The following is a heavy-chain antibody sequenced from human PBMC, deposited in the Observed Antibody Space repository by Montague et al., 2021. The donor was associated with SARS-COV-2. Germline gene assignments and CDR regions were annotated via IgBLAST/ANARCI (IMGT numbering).Heavy chain of an antibody. D-gene: IGHD3-22*01. CDR3: AGFPTSYYYDSKAAPATPDAFDI. CDR1: GGSISSSSYY. CDR2: IYYSGST. Sequence: SETLSLTCTASGGSISSSSYYWGWIRQPPGKGLEWIGSIYYSGSTYYNPSLKSRVTISVDTSKNQFSLKLSSVTAADTAVYYCAGFPTSYYYDSKAAPATPDAFDIWGQGTMVTVSS. V-gene: IGHV4-39*01. J-gene: IGHJ3*02.